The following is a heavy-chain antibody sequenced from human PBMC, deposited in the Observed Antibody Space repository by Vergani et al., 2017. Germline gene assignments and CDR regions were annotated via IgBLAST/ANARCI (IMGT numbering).Heavy chain of an antibody. CDR3: TTAWGLYYLHGEYFQE. CDR2: ISSGGGDL. D-gene: IGHD3-10*01. Sequence: EVQLLESGGGLVQPGGSRRLSCAGAGFTFDTYTMAYVRQAPGKGLEWVATISSGGGDLFYADSVKGRFTISRDNSKNTLFLQMNSLKDEDTAVYYCTTAWGLYYLHGEYFQEWGRGTLVAVSS. CDR1: GFTFDTYT. V-gene: IGHV3-23*01. J-gene: IGHJ1*01.